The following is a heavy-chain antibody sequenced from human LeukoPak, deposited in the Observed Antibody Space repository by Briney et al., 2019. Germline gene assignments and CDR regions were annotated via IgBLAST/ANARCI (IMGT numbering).Heavy chain of an antibody. J-gene: IGHJ6*02. V-gene: IGHV3-30*18. CDR3: ANRSSVNYYESSGPTIYYYYGMDV. Sequence: GRSLRLSCAASGFTFSSYGMHWVRQAPGKGLEWVAVISYDGSNKYYADSVKGRFTISRDNSKNTLYLQMNSLRAEDTAVYYCANRSSVNYYESSGPTIYYYYGMDVWGQGTTVTVSS. D-gene: IGHD3-22*01. CDR2: ISYDGSNK. CDR1: GFTFSSYG.